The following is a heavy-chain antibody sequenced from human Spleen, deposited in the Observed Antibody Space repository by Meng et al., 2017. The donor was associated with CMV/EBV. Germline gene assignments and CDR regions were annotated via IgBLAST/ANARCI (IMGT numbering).Heavy chain of an antibody. D-gene: IGHD4-17*01. CDR1: GFTFSNFA. CDR2: ISYDGKNK. V-gene: IGHV3-30*04. Sequence: SGFTFSNFAIHWVRQAPGKGLEWVAVISYDGKNKYCTDSVKGRFTLSRDNSKNTVYVQMNSLRVEGTAVYYCARAVGRGTWYGNWLDPWGQGTLVTVSS. CDR3: ARAVGRGTWYGNWLDP. J-gene: IGHJ5*02.